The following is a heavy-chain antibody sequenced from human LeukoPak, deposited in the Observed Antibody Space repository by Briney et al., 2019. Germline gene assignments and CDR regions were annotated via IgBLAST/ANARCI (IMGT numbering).Heavy chain of an antibody. D-gene: IGHD2-2*01. Sequence: ASVKVSCKASGYTFTKQYMHWVPQAPGQGLEWMGFINLSGGSTNYAQKFQGRVTMTRDTSTSTVYMELSSLRSEDTAVYYCAKEGYCSTTSCLYKWFDPWGQGTLVTVSS. CDR2: INLSGGST. J-gene: IGHJ5*02. CDR3: AKEGYCSTTSCLYKWFDP. V-gene: IGHV1-46*01. CDR1: GYTFTKQY.